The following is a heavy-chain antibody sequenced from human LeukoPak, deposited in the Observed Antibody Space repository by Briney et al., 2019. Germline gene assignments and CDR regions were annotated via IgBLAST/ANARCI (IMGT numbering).Heavy chain of an antibody. J-gene: IGHJ4*02. V-gene: IGHV3-23*01. CDR1: GFTFREFA. D-gene: IGHD3-22*01. Sequence: GRSLRLSCTSSGFTFREFAVSWVRQAPGVGLEWVSAISGGGGSTWYADSVKGRFTISRDNSKNTLYMQMNSLRAEDTAVYYCAKDSYDSSGSRYDYWGQGTLVTVSS. CDR2: ISGGGGST. CDR3: AKDSYDSSGSRYDY.